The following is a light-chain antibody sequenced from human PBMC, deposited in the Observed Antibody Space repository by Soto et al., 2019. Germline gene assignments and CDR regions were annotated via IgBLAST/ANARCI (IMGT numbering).Light chain of an antibody. Sequence: QSALTKPASVYGSPGQSITISCTGTSSDVGGYNLVSWYQQYPDKAPKLMIFDVNTRPSGVSNRFSGSKSGNTASLTISGLQAEDEADYYCSSYKSSSTLPYVFGTGTKLTVL. J-gene: IGLJ1*01. CDR2: DVN. V-gene: IGLV2-14*01. CDR1: SSDVGGYNL. CDR3: SSYKSSSTLPYV.